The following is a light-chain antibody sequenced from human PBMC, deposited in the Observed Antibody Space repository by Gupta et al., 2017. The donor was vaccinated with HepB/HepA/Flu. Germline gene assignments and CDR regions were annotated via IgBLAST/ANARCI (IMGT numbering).Light chain of an antibody. CDR3: QQGSNWPWT. J-gene: IGKJ2*02. CDR2: DAS. V-gene: IGKV3-11*01. Sequence: EIVLTQSPATVSWSLGERTTISCWSSQSVSSYLAWYQQKPGQAPRLLIYDASNRATGIPARFSGSWSGKHFTLTISRLEPEDFAVYYCQQGSNWPWTFGQGTKLEIK. CDR1: QSVSSY.